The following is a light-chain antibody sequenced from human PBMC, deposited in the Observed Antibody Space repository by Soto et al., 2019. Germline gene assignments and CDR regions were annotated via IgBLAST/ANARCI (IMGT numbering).Light chain of an antibody. V-gene: IGLV2-23*02. Sequence: QSVLTQPASVSGSPGQSITISCTGTSSDVGSYNLVSWYQQHPGKAPKLMIYEVSKRPSGVSNRFSGSKSGNTASLTISGLQAEDVADYHRCPYAGTRHVFGTGTNVTVL. CDR1: SSDVGSYNL. CDR3: CPYAGTRHV. J-gene: IGLJ1*01. CDR2: EVS.